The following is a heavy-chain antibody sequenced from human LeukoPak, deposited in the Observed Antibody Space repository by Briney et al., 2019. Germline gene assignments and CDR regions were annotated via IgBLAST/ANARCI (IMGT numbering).Heavy chain of an antibody. CDR3: ARDAAGYDP. Sequence: PGGSLRLSCAASGFTFNSFWMSWVRQTPGKGLEWVANIKEDGTKKYYVDSVKGRFTISRDNAENSLYLQMNSRRAEDTAVYYCARDAAGYDPWGQGPLVTVSS. V-gene: IGHV3-7*01. D-gene: IGHD6-13*01. J-gene: IGHJ5*02. CDR1: GFTFNSFW. CDR2: IKEDGTKK.